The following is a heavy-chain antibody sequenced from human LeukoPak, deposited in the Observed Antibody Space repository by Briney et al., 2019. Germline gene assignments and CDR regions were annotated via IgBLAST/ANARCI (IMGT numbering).Heavy chain of an antibody. V-gene: IGHV4-34*01. D-gene: IGHD3-10*01. CDR3: ARGRVLWFGELYYFDY. J-gene: IGHJ4*02. Sequence: SETLSLTCAVYGGSFSGYYWSWIRQPPGKGLEWIGEINHSGSTNYNPSLKSRVTISVDTSKDQFSLKPSSVTAADTAVYYCARGRVLWFGELYYFDYWGQGTLVTVSS. CDR1: GGSFSGYY. CDR2: INHSGST.